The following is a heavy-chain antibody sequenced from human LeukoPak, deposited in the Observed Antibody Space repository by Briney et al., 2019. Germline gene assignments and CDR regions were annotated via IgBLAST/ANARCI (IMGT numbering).Heavy chain of an antibody. D-gene: IGHD6-19*01. V-gene: IGHV1-2*02. Sequence: ASVKVCCKASGYTFTGYYMHWVRQAPGQGVEWMGWINPNSGGTNYAQKFQGRVTMTRDTSISTAYMELSRLRSDDTAVYYCARVPRTYSSGWYGSFWGQGTLVTVSS. CDR2: INPNSGGT. J-gene: IGHJ4*02. CDR1: GYTFTGYY. CDR3: ARVPRTYSSGWYGSF.